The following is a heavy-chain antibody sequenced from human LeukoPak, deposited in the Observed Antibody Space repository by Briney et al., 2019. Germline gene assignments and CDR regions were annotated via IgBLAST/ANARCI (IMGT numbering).Heavy chain of an antibody. D-gene: IGHD1-1*01. Sequence: SETLSLTCAVSGYSISRGYHWGWIRQPPGKGLEWIGSIHHSGSTYYNSSLKSRVTISVDTSKNQFSLKVSSVTAADTAVYYCARENWNPDYWGQGTLVTVSS. J-gene: IGHJ4*02. CDR2: IHHSGST. V-gene: IGHV4-38-2*02. CDR3: ARENWNPDY. CDR1: GYSISRGYH.